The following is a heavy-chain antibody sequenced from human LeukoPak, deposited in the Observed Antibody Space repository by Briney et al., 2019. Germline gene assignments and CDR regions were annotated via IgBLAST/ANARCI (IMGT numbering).Heavy chain of an antibody. CDR3: ARDPGYCSSTNCHIDY. V-gene: IGHV3-21*01. CDR1: GFTFSSYS. Sequence: GGSLRLSCAASGFTFSSYSMNWVRRAPGKGLEWVASITSSSSYIYYADSVKGQFTISRDNAKNSLYLQMNSLRAEDTAVYYCARDPGYCSSTNCHIDYWGQGTLVTVSS. D-gene: IGHD2-2*02. CDR2: ITSSSSYI. J-gene: IGHJ4*02.